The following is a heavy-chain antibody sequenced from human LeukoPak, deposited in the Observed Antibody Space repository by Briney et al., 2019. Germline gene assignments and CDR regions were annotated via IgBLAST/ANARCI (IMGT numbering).Heavy chain of an antibody. CDR2: ISSSGSNI. CDR3: ARGWISDSFDY. D-gene: IGHD5-12*01. CDR1: GFTFSSYE. V-gene: IGHV3-48*03. J-gene: IGHJ4*02. Sequence: GGSLRLSCAASGFTFSSYEMNWVRQAPGKGLEWVSYISSSGSNIYYADSVKGRFTISRDNAKNSLYLQMKRLSAEVTAVYYCARGWISDSFDYWGQGTLVTVSS.